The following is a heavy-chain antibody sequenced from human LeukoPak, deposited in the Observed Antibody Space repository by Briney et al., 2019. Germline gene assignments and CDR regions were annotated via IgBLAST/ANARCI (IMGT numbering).Heavy chain of an antibody. V-gene: IGHV3-23*01. Sequence: QSGGSLRLSCAASGLTFSSYAMSWVRQAPGKGLEWVSAIIGSGSSTYYADSVKGRFTISRDNSKNTLFLQMNSLRAEDTAVYYCAKDRAQQLVLDFWGQGTLVTVSS. CDR2: IIGSGSST. CDR1: GLTFSSYA. J-gene: IGHJ4*02. CDR3: AKDRAQQLVLDF. D-gene: IGHD6-13*01.